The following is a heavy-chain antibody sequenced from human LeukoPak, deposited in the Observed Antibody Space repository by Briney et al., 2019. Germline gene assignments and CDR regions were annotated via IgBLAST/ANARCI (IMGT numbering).Heavy chain of an antibody. CDR1: GFTFSDYA. J-gene: IGHJ4*02. D-gene: IGHD4-17*01. CDR3: ARILQTTEDYGDYGY. CDR2: ISSNGGNT. Sequence: GRSLRLSCAASGFTFSDYAMHWVRQAPGKGVEFVSAISSNGGNTYYANSVKGRFTISRDNSKNTLYLQMGSLRADDMAVYYCARILQTTEDYGDYGYWGQGTLVTVSS. V-gene: IGHV3-64*01.